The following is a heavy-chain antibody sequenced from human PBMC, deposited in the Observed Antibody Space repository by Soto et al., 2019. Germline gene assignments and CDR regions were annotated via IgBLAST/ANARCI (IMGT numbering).Heavy chain of an antibody. CDR3: ARDRDLMNPEMATTHDAFDI. V-gene: IGHV3-33*01. CDR2: IWYDGSNK. Sequence: QVQLVESGGGVVQPGRSLRLSCAASGFTFSSYGMHWVRQAPGKGLEWVAVIWYDGSNKYYADSVKGRFTISRDNSKNTLYLQMNSLRAEDTAVYYCARDRDLMNPEMATTHDAFDIWGQGTMVTVSS. J-gene: IGHJ3*02. CDR1: GFTFSSYG. D-gene: IGHD1-1*01.